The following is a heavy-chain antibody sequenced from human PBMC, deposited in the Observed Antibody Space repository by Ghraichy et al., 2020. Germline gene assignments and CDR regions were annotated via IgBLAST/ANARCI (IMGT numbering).Heavy chain of an antibody. CDR3: ASRYCSSNTCSFLNF. Sequence: SLRLSCAASGFTFSNYAMNWVRQAPGKGPEWVSSISASGDSTHYADSVKGRFTISRDNSKNTLNLQMNILRAEDTAVYYCASRYCSSNTCSFLNFWGQGTLVTVSS. J-gene: IGHJ4*02. CDR1: GFTFSNYA. CDR2: ISASGDST. D-gene: IGHD2-15*01. V-gene: IGHV3-23*01.